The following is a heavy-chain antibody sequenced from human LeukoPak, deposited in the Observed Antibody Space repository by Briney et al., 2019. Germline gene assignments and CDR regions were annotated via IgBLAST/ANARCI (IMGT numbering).Heavy chain of an antibody. D-gene: IGHD3-3*01. CDR1: EFTFTHYW. J-gene: IGHJ4*02. V-gene: IGHV3-21*01. Sequence: GGSLRLSCAASEFTFTHYWMSWVRQAPGKGLEWVSSVGPGGSSIDYADSLKGRFTISRDNAKNSLYLQMSSLRVEDTAVYFCARGHDTIYGVLYPLAYWGQGTLVTVSS. CDR2: VGPGGSSI. CDR3: ARGHDTIYGVLYPLAY.